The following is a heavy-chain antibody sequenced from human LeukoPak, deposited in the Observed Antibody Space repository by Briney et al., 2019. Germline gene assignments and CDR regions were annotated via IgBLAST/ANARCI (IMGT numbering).Heavy chain of an antibody. CDR1: GFTFSSYS. Sequence: GGSLRLSCAASGFTFSSYSMNWVRQAPGKGLEWVSVSYSGGDTYYPDSAKSRFTVSRDNPKNTVYLQMNSLRAEDTAVYFCARSPVLDRNDWSFADWGQGTLVTVSS. CDR3: ARSPVLDRNDWSFAD. J-gene: IGHJ4*02. V-gene: IGHV3-53*01. CDR2: SYSGGDT. D-gene: IGHD1-1*01.